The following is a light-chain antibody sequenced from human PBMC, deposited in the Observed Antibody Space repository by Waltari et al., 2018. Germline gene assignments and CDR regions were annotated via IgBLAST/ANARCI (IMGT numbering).Light chain of an antibody. CDR2: DVT. Sequence: QSALTQPASVSGSPGQSITIPCTGTSNDVGGYNSISWYQQHPGKAPKLIIYDVTQRPTGVSDRFAGSKSGNTASLTISGLQAEDEADYYCCSYARSNTYVFGTGTKVTVL. V-gene: IGLV2-14*03. CDR1: SNDVGGYNS. CDR3: CSYARSNTYV. J-gene: IGLJ1*01.